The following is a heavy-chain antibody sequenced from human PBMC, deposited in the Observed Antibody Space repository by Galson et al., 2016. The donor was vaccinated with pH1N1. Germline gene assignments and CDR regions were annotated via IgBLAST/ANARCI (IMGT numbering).Heavy chain of an antibody. V-gene: IGHV3-23*01. CDR3: ARLPQPGIAVAGTLIN. CDR1: GFTFSSYP. Sequence: SLRLSCAASGFTFSSYPMTWVRQAPGKGLKWVSSITGTSVSTYYSDSVRGRFTISRDNSKNTLFLQMNSLRAEDTALYYCARLPQPGIAVAGTLINWGQGALVTVSS. D-gene: IGHD6-19*01. CDR2: ITGTSVST. J-gene: IGHJ4*02.